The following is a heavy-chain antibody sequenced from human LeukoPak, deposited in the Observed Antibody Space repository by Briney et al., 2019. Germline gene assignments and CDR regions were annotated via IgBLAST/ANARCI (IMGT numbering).Heavy chain of an antibody. Sequence: PSETLSLTCTVSGGSISTISYYCGWIRQPPGKGLEWIGSMSYSGSPFYNPSLKSRVTISVDTSRNQLSLKLISVTAADTAVYYCARQAIQYLSDAFDVWGQGTMVTVSS. D-gene: IGHD4-11*01. J-gene: IGHJ3*01. V-gene: IGHV4-39*01. CDR3: ARQAIQYLSDAFDV. CDR1: GGSISTISYY. CDR2: MSYSGSP.